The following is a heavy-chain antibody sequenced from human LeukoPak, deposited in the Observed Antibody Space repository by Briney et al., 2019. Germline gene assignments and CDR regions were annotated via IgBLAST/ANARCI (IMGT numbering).Heavy chain of an antibody. V-gene: IGHV1-2*06. D-gene: IGHD3-22*01. CDR2: INPNSGGT. Sequence: ASVKVSCKASGYTFTGYYMHWVRQAPGQGLEWMGRINPNSGGTNYAQKFQGRVTMTRDTSISTAYMELSSLRSEDTAVYYCARDRGSSGYYYSPFDYWGQGTLVTVSS. CDR1: GYTFTGYY. J-gene: IGHJ4*02. CDR3: ARDRGSSGYYYSPFDY.